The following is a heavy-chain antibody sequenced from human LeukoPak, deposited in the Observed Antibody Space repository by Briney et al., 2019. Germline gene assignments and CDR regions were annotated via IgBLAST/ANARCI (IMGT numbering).Heavy chain of an antibody. CDR2: INPNSGGT. CDR1: EYTFTGYY. Sequence: ASVKVSCKASEYTFTGYYMHWVRQAPGQGLEGMGWINPNSGGTNYAQKFQGRVTMTRDTSISTAYMELSRLRSDDTAVYYCARDQPAAAFDYWGQGTLVTVSS. CDR3: ARDQPAAAFDY. D-gene: IGHD6-13*01. V-gene: IGHV1-2*02. J-gene: IGHJ4*02.